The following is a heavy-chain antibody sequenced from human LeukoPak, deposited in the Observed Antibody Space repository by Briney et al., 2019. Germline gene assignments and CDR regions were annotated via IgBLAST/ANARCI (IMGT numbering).Heavy chain of an antibody. CDR2: IRYDGSNK. CDR1: GFTFSTYA. J-gene: IGHJ6*02. V-gene: IGHV3-30*02. Sequence: GGSLRLSCAASGFTFSTYAMHWVRQAPGKGLEWVAFIRYDGSNKYYADSVKGRFTISRDNSKNTLYLQMNSLRAGDTAVYYCARGYCSGGSCYPRDYYYYGMDVWGQGTTVTVSS. D-gene: IGHD2-15*01. CDR3: ARGYCSGGSCYPRDYYYYGMDV.